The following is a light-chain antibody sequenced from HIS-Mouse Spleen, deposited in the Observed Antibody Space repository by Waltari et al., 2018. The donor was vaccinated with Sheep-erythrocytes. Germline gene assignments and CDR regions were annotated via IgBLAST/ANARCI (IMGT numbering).Light chain of an antibody. CDR1: SSDVGRYDL. CDR2: EGS. V-gene: IGLV2-23*01. Sequence: QSALTQPASVSGSPGQSITLSCPGTSSDVGRYDLASWYQQHQGKAPNLMIYEGSKRPSRVSNRFSGSKSGNTASLTISGLQAEDEANYYCCSYAGSSTPWVFGGGTKLTVL. CDR3: CSYAGSSTPWV. J-gene: IGLJ3*02.